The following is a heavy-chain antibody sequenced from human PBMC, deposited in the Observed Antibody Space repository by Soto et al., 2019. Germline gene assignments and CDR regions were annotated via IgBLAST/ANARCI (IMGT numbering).Heavy chain of an antibody. CDR1: GGSISGYY. J-gene: IGHJ4*02. CDR3: AKVRDDHSYFFDY. V-gene: IGHV4-59*01. CDR2: IYYSGST. Sequence: SETLSLTCTVSGGSISGYYWSWIRQPPGKGLEWIGYIYYSGSTTYNPSLKSPVTISVDTSRNQFSLKLSSVTAADTAVYYCAKVRDDHSYFFDYWGQGTLVTVSS. D-gene: IGHD6-6*01.